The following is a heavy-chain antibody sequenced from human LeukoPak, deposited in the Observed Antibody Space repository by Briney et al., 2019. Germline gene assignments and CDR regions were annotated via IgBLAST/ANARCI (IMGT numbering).Heavy chain of an antibody. D-gene: IGHD3-16*01. CDR1: GFTFSTFW. Sequence: PGGSLRLSCAASGFTFSTFWMTWVRQAPGKGLEWVAAIGEDGSEKHYVDSAKGRFTISRDNAKNSLYLQMNSLRAEDTAVYYCAFGQVLPGEFDYWGQGTLVTVSS. J-gene: IGHJ4*02. CDR3: AFGQVLPGEFDY. CDR2: IGEDGSEK. V-gene: IGHV3-7*03.